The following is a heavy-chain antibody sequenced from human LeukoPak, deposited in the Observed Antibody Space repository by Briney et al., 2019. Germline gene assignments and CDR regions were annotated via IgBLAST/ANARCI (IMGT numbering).Heavy chain of an antibody. V-gene: IGHV3-33*01. Sequence: GGSLRLSCAASGFTFSSYGMHWVRQAPGKGLEWVAVIWYDGSNKYYADSVKGRFTISRDNAKNSLYLQMNSLRAEDTAVYYCARDQPAYCGGDCSPTYDYWGQGTLVTVSS. J-gene: IGHJ4*02. CDR2: IWYDGSNK. D-gene: IGHD2-21*02. CDR3: ARDQPAYCGGDCSPTYDY. CDR1: GFTFSSYG.